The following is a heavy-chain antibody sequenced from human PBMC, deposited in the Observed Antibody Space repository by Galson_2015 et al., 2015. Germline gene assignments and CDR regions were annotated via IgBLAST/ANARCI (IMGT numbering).Heavy chain of an antibody. CDR2: IYSTSSYI. Sequence: SLRLSCAASGFTFSSYNMDWVRQAPGKGLEWVSSIYSTSSYIDYADSVKGRFTISRDNAKNSLYLQMNSLRVEDTAVYYCAGDFHGGNNYHAGRSDYWGQGTLVTVSS. CDR1: GFTFSSYN. CDR3: AGDFHGGNNYHAGRSDY. V-gene: IGHV3-21*01. J-gene: IGHJ4*02. D-gene: IGHD4-23*01.